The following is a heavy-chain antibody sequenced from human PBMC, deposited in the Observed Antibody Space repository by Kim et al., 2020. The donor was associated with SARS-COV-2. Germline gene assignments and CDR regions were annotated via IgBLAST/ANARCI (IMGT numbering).Heavy chain of an antibody. CDR1: GYTFTSYD. V-gene: IGHV1-46*01. Sequence: ASVKVSCKASGYTFTSYDMHWVRQAPGQGLEWMGIINPSGGSTSYAQKFQGRVTMTRDTSTSTVYMELSSLRSEDTAVYYCARARGYDILTGPDYGMDVWGQGTTVTVSS. J-gene: IGHJ6*02. D-gene: IGHD3-9*01. CDR2: INPSGGST. CDR3: ARARGYDILTGPDYGMDV.